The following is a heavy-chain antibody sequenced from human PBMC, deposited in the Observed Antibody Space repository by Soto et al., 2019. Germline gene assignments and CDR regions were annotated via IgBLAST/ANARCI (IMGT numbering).Heavy chain of an antibody. V-gene: IGHV3-33*01. CDR2: IWSDGTDR. CDR3: TTEKIMGPTGDAFAF. J-gene: IGHJ3*01. CDR1: GFSFSTSA. D-gene: IGHD1-26*01. Sequence: VQLVESGGGVVQPGGSLRLSCEASGFSFSTSAMHWVRQAPGKGLEWVAAIWSDGTDRDYADTVKGRFTSSRDNANYTLYLQMDSLRVEYTAVYYCTTEKIMGPTGDAFAFCGQGTMVTVSS.